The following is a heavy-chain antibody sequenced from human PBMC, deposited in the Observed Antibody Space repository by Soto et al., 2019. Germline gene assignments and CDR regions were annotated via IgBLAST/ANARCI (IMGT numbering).Heavy chain of an antibody. CDR2: IFWDDDK. D-gene: IGHD6-19*01. Sequence: QITLKESGPTLVKPTQTLTLTCTFSGFSLSTSGVGVGWIRQPPGKALEWLALIFWDDDKTYSPSLESRLAITKATSKNQVVLRMTNMDLVDTATYYCALWIAVSAHANWFDPWGQGTLVTVSS. CDR1: GFSLSTSGVG. CDR3: ALWIAVSAHANWFDP. V-gene: IGHV2-5*02. J-gene: IGHJ5*02.